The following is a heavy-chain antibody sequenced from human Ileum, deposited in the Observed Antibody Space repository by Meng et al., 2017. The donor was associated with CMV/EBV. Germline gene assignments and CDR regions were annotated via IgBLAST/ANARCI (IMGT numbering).Heavy chain of an antibody. J-gene: IGHJ4*02. CDR3: AKTWDY. CDR2: IYSGDSGT. Sequence: GGSLRLSCVASGFTFRSYPMSWVRQAPGKGLEWVSLIYSGDSGTYYADSVKGRFTISRDNSKNTLYLQMNNLRAEDTAVYYCAKTWDYWGQGTLVTVSS. CDR1: GFTFRSYP. V-gene: IGHV3-23*03.